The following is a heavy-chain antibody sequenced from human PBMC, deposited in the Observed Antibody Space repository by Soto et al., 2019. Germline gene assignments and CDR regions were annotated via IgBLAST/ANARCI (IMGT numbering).Heavy chain of an antibody. J-gene: IGHJ6*02. CDR2: IWYDGSNK. CDR1: GFTFSSYV. Sequence: GGSLRLSCAASGFTFSSYVMHWVRQSPGKGLEWVAVIWYDGSNKYYADSVKGRFTISRDNSKNTLYLQMNSLRAEDTAVYYCARRGFMVRGSGYYGMDVWGQGTTVTVSS. D-gene: IGHD3-10*01. V-gene: IGHV3-33*01. CDR3: ARRGFMVRGSGYYGMDV.